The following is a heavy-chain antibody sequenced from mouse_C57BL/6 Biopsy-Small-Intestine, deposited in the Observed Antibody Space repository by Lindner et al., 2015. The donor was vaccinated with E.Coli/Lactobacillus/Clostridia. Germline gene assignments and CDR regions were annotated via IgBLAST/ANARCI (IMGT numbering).Heavy chain of an antibody. CDR3: ARHSGIYYYGSRYYFDY. V-gene: IGHV1-62-2*01. D-gene: IGHD1-1*01. CDR2: FYPGSGSI. Sequence: VQLQESGAELVKPGASVKLSCKASGYTFTEYTIHWVKQRSGQGLEWIGWFYPGSGSIKYNEKFKDKATLTADKSSSTVYMELSRLTSEDSAVYFCARHSGIYYYGSRYYFDYWGPRHHSHSLL. CDR1: GYTFTEYT. J-gene: IGHJ2*01.